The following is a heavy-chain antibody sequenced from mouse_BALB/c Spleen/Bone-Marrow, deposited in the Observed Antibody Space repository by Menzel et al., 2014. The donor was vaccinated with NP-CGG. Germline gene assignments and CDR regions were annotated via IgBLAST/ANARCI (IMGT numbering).Heavy chain of an antibody. Sequence: DVQLEESGGGLVQPGESLKLSCESNDYEFPSHDMSWVRQTPEKRLELVAAINSDGGSTDYPDTMERRFIISRDNSKKTLYLQMNSLRSEDTAFYYCSSHGDYYGSSLIAYWGQGTLVTVSA. D-gene: IGHD1-1*01. CDR2: INSDGGST. J-gene: IGHJ3*01. CDR1: DYEFPSHD. V-gene: IGHV5-2*01. CDR3: SSHGDYYGSSLIAY.